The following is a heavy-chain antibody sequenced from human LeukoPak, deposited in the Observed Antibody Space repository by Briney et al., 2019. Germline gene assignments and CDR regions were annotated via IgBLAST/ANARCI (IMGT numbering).Heavy chain of an antibody. CDR3: ARARPPLYYYYMDV. D-gene: IGHD6-25*01. CDR1: GGSISSGSYY. J-gene: IGHJ6*03. CDR2: IYYSGST. V-gene: IGHV4-61*01. Sequence: SETLSLTCTVSGGSISSGSYYWSWIRQPPGKGLEWIGYIYYSGSTNYNPSLKSRVTISVDTSKNQFSLKLSSVTAADTAVYYCARARPPLYYYYMDVWGKGTTVTVSS.